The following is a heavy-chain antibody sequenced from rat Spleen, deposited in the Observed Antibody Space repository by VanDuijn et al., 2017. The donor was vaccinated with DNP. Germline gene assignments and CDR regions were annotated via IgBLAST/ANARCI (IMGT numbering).Heavy chain of an antibody. D-gene: IGHD1-4*01. Sequence: QVQLKESGPGLVQPSQTLSLTCTVSGFSLTSNSVHWVRQPPGKGLEWVGAIWSGGSTDYNSALKSRLSTSRDTSKSQVFLTMNSLQTDDTAVYYCTRGGYPGDAMDAWGQGTSVTVSS. J-gene: IGHJ4*01. V-gene: IGHV2-1*01. CDR2: IWSGGST. CDR1: GFSLTSNS. CDR3: TRGGYPGDAMDA.